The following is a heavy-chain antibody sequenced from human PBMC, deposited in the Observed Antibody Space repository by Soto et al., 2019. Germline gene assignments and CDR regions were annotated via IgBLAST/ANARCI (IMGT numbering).Heavy chain of an antibody. CDR2: IYYSGST. V-gene: IGHV4-31*03. D-gene: IGHD2-15*01. J-gene: IGHJ3*02. CDR1: GGSIGSGGYY. CDR3: AVLGYCSGGSCQPQGAFDI. Sequence: SETLSLTCTVSGGSIGSGGYYWSWIRQHPGKGLEWIGYIYYSGSTYYNPSLKSRVTISVDTPKNQFSLKLSSVTAADTAVYYCAVLGYCSGGSCQPQGAFDIWGQGTMVTVSS.